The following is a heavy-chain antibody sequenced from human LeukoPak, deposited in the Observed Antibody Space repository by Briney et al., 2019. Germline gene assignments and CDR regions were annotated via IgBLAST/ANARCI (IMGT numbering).Heavy chain of an antibody. CDR1: GFTFSSYA. J-gene: IGHJ4*02. CDR3: AKDGQPSSRSYLCTNGICYQDY. V-gene: IGHV3-23*01. D-gene: IGHD2-8*01. Sequence: GGSLRLSCEASGFTFSSYAMTWVRQAPGKGLEWVSSISGSGYYTYYTDSVQGRFTISRDNSKNTLYLKMNSLRAEDTAIYYCAKDGQPSSRSYLCTNGICYQDYWGQGTLVTVSS. CDR2: ISGSGYYT.